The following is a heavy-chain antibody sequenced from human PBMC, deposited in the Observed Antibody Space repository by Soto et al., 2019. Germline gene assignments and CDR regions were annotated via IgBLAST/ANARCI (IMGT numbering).Heavy chain of an antibody. V-gene: IGHV1-18*01. CDR2: ISAYNGNT. CDR1: GYTFTSYG. CDR3: ARGDRIAAAGTLFDY. Sequence: VASVKVSCKASGYTFTSYGISWVRQAPGQGLEWMGWISAYNGNTNYAQKLQGRVTMTTDTSTSTAYMELRSLRSDDTAVYYCARGDRIAAAGTLFDYWGQGTLVTVSS. J-gene: IGHJ4*02. D-gene: IGHD6-13*01.